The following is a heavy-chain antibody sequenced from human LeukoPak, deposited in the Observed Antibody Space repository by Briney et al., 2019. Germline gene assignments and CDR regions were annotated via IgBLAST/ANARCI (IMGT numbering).Heavy chain of an antibody. D-gene: IGHD4/OR15-4a*01. V-gene: IGHV3-23*01. CDR3: AKYGAPGWSGYCDY. CDR2: ISGDAGSI. CDR1: GFTFNRYA. J-gene: IGHJ4*02. Sequence: GGSLRLSCAASGFTFNRYAMNWVRQAPGKGLEWVSSISGDAGSIYYIDSVRGRFTISRDNSKNTLFLQMNSLRAEDTGMYYCAKYGAPGWSGYCDYWGQGTLVTVSS.